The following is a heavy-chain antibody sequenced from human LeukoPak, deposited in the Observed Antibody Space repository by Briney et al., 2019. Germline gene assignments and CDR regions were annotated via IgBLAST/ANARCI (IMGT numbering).Heavy chain of an antibody. CDR1: GSSITSVSHS. V-gene: IGHV4-39*01. J-gene: IGHJ4*02. CDR2: IYYTGST. D-gene: IGHD3-16*01. CDR3: ARRWGNIVGVTYEY. Sequence: PSETLSLTCTISGSSITSVSHSWGWIRQPPGKGLEWIGDIYYTGSTYYSPSLRSRVTMSVHTSENQFSLRLNSVTAVDTAVYYCARRWGNIVGVTYEYWGQGTLVTVSS.